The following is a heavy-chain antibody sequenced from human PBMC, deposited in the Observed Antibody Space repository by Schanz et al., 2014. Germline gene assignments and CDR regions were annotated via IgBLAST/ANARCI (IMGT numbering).Heavy chain of an antibody. CDR3: AKDAPYPFDL. Sequence: EVQVVESGGGLVQPGGSLRLSCTASGFTFTNYAMSWVRQAPGKGLEWVSLISDSGDTAYYADSVKGRFTISRDNSKNTLYLQMNSLRAEDTAIYYCAKDAPYPFDLWGRGTLITVSS. CDR2: ISDSGDTA. J-gene: IGHJ2*01. V-gene: IGHV3-23*04. CDR1: GFTFTNYA.